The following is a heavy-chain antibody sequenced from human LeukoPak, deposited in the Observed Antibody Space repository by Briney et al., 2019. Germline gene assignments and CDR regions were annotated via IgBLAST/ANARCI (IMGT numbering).Heavy chain of an antibody. CDR1: GESFNGFY. V-gene: IGHV4-34*01. CDR3: AGGEGNDYVWGSFYYYLDV. Sequence: SETLSLTCAVQGESFNGFYWTWIRQSPGKGLEWIGEINDIGHTNYNASLKSRVTISLDTSQKQFSLKLTSVTAADTAVYYCAGGEGNDYVWGSFYYYLDVWGKGTAVTVSS. J-gene: IGHJ6*03. CDR2: INDIGHT. D-gene: IGHD3-16*01.